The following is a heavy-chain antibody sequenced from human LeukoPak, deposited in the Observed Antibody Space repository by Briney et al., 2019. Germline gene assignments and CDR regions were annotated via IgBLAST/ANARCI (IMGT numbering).Heavy chain of an antibody. CDR2: ISAYNGNT. CDR3: ARDRSWKDTAMDDFDY. CDR1: GYTFTSYG. J-gene: IGHJ4*02. D-gene: IGHD5-18*01. V-gene: IGHV1-18*01. Sequence: ASVKVSCKASGYTFTSYGISWVRQAPRQGLEWMGWISAYNGNTNYAQKLQGRVTMTTDTSTSTAYMELRSLRSDDTAVYYCARDRSWKDTAMDDFDYWGQGTLVTVSS.